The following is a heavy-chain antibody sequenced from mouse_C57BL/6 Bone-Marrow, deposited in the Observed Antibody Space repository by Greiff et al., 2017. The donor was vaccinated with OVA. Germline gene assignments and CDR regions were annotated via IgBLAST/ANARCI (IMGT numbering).Heavy chain of an antibody. Sequence: VQLVESGPELVKPGASVKLSCKASGYTFTSYDINWVKQRPGQGLEWIGWIYPRDGSTKYNEKFKGKATLTVDTSSSTAYMELHSLTSEDSAVYFCARCYYYGSSYWYFDVWGTGTTVTVSS. CDR2: IYPRDGST. D-gene: IGHD1-1*01. J-gene: IGHJ1*03. V-gene: IGHV1-85*01. CDR3: ARCYYYGSSYWYFDV. CDR1: GYTFTSYD.